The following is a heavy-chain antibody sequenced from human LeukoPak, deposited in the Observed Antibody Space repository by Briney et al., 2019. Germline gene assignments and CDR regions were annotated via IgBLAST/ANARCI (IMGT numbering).Heavy chain of an antibody. CDR1: GFTFTTYG. CDR3: ARDPNGDYIGAFET. CDR2: IHTRGT. J-gene: IGHJ3*02. D-gene: IGHD4-17*01. Sequence: QAGGSLRLSCATSGFTFTTYGMIWVRQAPGKGLEWVSAIHTRGTQYADSVKGRFTISRDNSKNTLYLQMNSLRAEDTAVYYCARDPNGDYIGAFETWGQGTKVTVSS. V-gene: IGHV3-23*05.